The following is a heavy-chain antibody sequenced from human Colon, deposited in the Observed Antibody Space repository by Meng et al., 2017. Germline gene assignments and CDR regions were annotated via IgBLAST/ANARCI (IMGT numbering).Heavy chain of an antibody. J-gene: IGHJ4*02. D-gene: IGHD2-2*01. V-gene: IGHV4-30-4*01. CDR1: NGSINSADYY. CDR2: IHSSGNT. Sequence: QVQLQESGPGLVKPSQTLSLTCTISNGSINSADYYWNWIRQPPGTGPEWLGYIHSSGNTHYTPSLKSRLAMSLDTSKNQFSLRLTSVTAADTAVYYCARNPVIPDARTFDFWGQGALVTVSS. CDR3: ARNPVIPDARTFDF.